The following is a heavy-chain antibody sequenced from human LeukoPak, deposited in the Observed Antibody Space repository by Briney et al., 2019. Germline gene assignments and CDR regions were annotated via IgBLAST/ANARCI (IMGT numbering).Heavy chain of an antibody. Sequence: GKSLRLSCAASGFTFNNYGMHWVRQAPGKGLEWVALISFDGYSQGYTDSVKGRFNISRDNSRNTLYLQMTRLRPRDTAVYYCARDLGSALDDWGQGTLATVSS. CDR1: GFTFNNYG. V-gene: IGHV3-30*03. CDR2: ISFDGYSQ. CDR3: ARDLGSALDD. D-gene: IGHD6-19*01. J-gene: IGHJ4*02.